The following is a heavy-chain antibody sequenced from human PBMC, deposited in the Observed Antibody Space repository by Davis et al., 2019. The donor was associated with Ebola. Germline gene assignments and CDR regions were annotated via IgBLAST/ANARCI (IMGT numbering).Heavy chain of an antibody. CDR2: INPSGGST. Sequence: ASVKVSCKASGYTFTSYYMHWVRQAPGQGLEWMGIINPSGGSTSYAQKFQGRVTMTRDTSTSTVYMELSSLRSEDTAVYYCAREWQNYYGSGSYYGMDVWGQGTTVTVSS. J-gene: IGHJ6*02. V-gene: IGHV1-46*01. CDR3: AREWQNYYGSGSYYGMDV. CDR1: GYTFTSYY. D-gene: IGHD3-10*01.